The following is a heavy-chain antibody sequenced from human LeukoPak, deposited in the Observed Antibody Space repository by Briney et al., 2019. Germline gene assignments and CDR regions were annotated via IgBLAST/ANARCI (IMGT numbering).Heavy chain of an antibody. J-gene: IGHJ4*02. CDR1: GFTFSSYS. D-gene: IGHD3-10*01. CDR3: ARDPTVRGLIGYYFDY. V-gene: IGHV3-21*01. CDR2: ISSSSSYI. Sequence: PGGSLRLSCAASGFTFSSYSMNWVRQAPGKGLEWVSSISSSSSYIYYADSVKGRFTISRDNAKNSLYLQMNSLRAEDTAVYYCARDPTVRGLIGYYFDYWGQGTLVTVSS.